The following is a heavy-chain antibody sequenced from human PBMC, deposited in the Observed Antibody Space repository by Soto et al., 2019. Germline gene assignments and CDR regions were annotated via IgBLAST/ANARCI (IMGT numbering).Heavy chain of an antibody. CDR1: GXSVTSNVW. Sequence: XTLSLASAVSGXSVTSNVWWSWVRQPPGKGLEWIGEAYHNGLTDYNPSIKSRVTMSVDTSKNEFSLKLTSLTAADTAIYYCARDAAVPGESDRFDYWGQGTLVTVSS. D-gene: IGHD6-19*01. CDR3: ARDAAVPGESDRFDY. V-gene: IGHV4-4*02. CDR2: AYHNGLT. J-gene: IGHJ4*02.